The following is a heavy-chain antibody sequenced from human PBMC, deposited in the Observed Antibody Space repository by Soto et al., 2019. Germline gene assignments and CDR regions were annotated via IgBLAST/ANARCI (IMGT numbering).Heavy chain of an antibody. Sequence: NCCKGSVYSFTSYWSGRVRQMTGKGLEWMGIIYPGDSDTRYSPSFQGQVTISADKSISTAYLQMNSLKTEDTAVYYCVRATNFSDSSGYTRCLDYSGQGTLVSV. CDR3: VRATNFSDSSGYTRCLDY. CDR2: IYPGDSDT. CDR1: VYSFTSYW. D-gene: IGHD3-22*01. J-gene: IGHJ4*02. V-gene: IGHV5-51*01.